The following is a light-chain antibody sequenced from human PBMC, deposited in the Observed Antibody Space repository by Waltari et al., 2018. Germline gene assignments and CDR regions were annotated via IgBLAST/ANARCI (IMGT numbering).Light chain of an antibody. Sequence: EIVLTQSPATLSLSPGERPTLSCRASQSSGSYLAWYQQKPGQAPRLLILDASSRAAGTPFRFSGSGSGTDFTLSISSLEPEDFAVYYCQQRTSWPPWTFGQGTNVE. CDR1: QSSGSY. V-gene: IGKV3-11*01. CDR3: QQRTSWPPWT. CDR2: DAS. J-gene: IGKJ1*01.